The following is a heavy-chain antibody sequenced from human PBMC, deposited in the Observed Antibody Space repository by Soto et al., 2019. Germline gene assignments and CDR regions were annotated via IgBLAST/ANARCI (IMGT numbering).Heavy chain of an antibody. CDR2: ISAYNGNT. D-gene: IGHD6-13*01. Sequence: ASVKVSCKASGYTFTSYGISWVRQAPGQGLEWMGWISAYNGNTNYAQKLQGRVTMTTDTSTSTAYMELRSLRSDDTAVYYCARDSSYSGYSSSWYDAFDIWGQGTMVTVSS. CDR1: GYTFTSYG. CDR3: ARDSSYSGYSSSWYDAFDI. V-gene: IGHV1-18*01. J-gene: IGHJ3*02.